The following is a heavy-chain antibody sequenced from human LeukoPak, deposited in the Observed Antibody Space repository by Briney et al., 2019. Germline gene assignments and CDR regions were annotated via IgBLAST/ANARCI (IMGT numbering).Heavy chain of an antibody. CDR3: ARDYVWGSYRHFDY. Sequence: PSETLSLTCTVSGGSISSGDYYWSWIRQPPGKGLEWIGYIYYSGSTYYNPSLKSRVTISVDMSKNQFSLKLSSVTAADTAVYYCARDYVWGSYRHFDYWGQGTLVTVSS. CDR1: GGSISSGDYY. J-gene: IGHJ4*02. CDR2: IYYSGST. D-gene: IGHD3-16*02. V-gene: IGHV4-30-4*01.